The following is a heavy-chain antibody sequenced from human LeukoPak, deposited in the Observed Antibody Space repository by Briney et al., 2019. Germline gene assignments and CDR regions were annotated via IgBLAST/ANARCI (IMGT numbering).Heavy chain of an antibody. CDR3: ARVGLYVDIVATIQHYYYYGMDV. CDR2: MNPNSGNT. J-gene: IGHJ6*02. D-gene: IGHD5-12*01. V-gene: IGHV1-8*01. CDR1: GYTFTSYD. Sequence: GASVKVSCKASGYTFTSYDINWVRQATGQGLEWMGWMNPNSGNTGYAQKFQGRVTMTRNTSISTAYMELSSLRSEDTAVYYCARVGLYVDIVATIQHYYYYGMDVWGQGTTVTVSS.